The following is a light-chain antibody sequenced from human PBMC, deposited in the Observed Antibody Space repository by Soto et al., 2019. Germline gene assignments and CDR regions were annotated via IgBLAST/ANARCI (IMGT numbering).Light chain of an antibody. J-gene: IGKJ4*01. CDR1: QSVSSSY. V-gene: IGKV3-20*01. CDR3: KQYDSSPLT. CDR2: GAS. Sequence: EIVLTQSSGTLSLSPGERVTLSCRASQSVSSSYLAWYQQKPGQAPGLLIYGASSRATGIPDRFSGSGSGTDFTLTISRLEPEDFAVYYCKQYDSSPLTFGGGTTVEI.